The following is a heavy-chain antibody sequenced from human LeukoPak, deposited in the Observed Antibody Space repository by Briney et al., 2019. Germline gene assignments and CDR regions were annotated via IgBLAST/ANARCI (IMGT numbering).Heavy chain of an antibody. D-gene: IGHD7-27*01. CDR3: AKDRPNWEYAFDI. CDR1: GFTFSSYA. Sequence: PGGSLRLSCAASGFTFSSYAMSWVRQAPGKGLEWVSAISGSGGTTYYADSVKGRFTISRVHSKNTLYLQMNGLRAEDTALYYCAKDRPNWEYAFDIWGQGTMVTVSS. V-gene: IGHV3-23*01. J-gene: IGHJ3*02. CDR2: ISGSGGTT.